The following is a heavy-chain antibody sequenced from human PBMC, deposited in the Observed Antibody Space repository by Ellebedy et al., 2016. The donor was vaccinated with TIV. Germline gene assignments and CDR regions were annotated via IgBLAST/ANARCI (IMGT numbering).Heavy chain of an antibody. CDR2: INHSGST. D-gene: IGHD3-22*01. V-gene: IGHV4-34*01. CDR3: ARGPTITMIVVYYFDY. Sequence: SETLSLTCAVYGGSFSAYYWTWIRQPPGKGLEWIGEINHSGSTNYNPSLKSRVTISVDTSKNQFSLKLSSVTAADTAVYYCARGPTITMIVVYYFDYWGQGTLVTVSS. J-gene: IGHJ4*02. CDR1: GGSFSAYY.